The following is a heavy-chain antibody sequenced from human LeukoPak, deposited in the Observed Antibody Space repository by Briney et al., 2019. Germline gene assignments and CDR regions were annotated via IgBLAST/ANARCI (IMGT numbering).Heavy chain of an antibody. CDR2: ISSSSSFI. CDR3: ATQGEHSYDSNRSGYFQH. J-gene: IGHJ1*01. V-gene: IGHV3-21*01. CDR1: GSTFSIYS. D-gene: IGHD3-22*01. Sequence: GGSLRLSCAASGSTFSIYSMNWVRQAPGKGLEWVSSISSSSSFIYYADSVKGRFTISRDNAKNSLYLQMNSLRAEDTAVYYCATQGEHSYDSNRSGYFQHWGQGTLVTVSS.